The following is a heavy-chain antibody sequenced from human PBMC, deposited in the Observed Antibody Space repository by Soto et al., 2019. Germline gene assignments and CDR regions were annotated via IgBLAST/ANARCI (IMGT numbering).Heavy chain of an antibody. D-gene: IGHD2-15*01. CDR1: GGSISSSSYY. J-gene: IGHJ5*02. V-gene: IGHV4-39*01. CDR2: IYYSGST. CDR3: ARQIVVVVAATPFRAWFDP. Sequence: SETLSLTCTVSGGSISSSSYYWGWIRQPPGKGLEWIGSIYYSGSTYYNPSLKSRVTISVDTSKNQFSLKLSSVTAADTAVYYCARQIVVVVAATPFRAWFDPWGQGTLVTVSS.